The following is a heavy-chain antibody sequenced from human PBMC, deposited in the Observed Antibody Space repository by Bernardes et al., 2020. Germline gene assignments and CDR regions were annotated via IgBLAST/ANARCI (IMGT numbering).Heavy chain of an antibody. V-gene: IGHV3-21*01. CDR3: AREGRLVATIGDY. Sequence: GGSLRLSCAASGFTFSSYSMNWVRQAPGKGMEWVSSISTSSSYIYYADSVKGRFTISRDNAKNSLYLQRNSLRAEDTAVYYCAREGRLVATIGDYWGQGTLVTVSS. CDR1: GFTFSSYS. CDR2: ISTSSSYI. D-gene: IGHD5-12*01. J-gene: IGHJ4*02.